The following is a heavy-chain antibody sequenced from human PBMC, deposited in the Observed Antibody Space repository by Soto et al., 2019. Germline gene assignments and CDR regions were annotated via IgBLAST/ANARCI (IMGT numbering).Heavy chain of an antibody. J-gene: IGHJ6*02. V-gene: IGHV3-74*01. Sequence: EVQLVESGGGLVQPGGSLRVSCAASGFTFGSYWMNWVRQAPGKGLVWISRIDRDGSSTTYADSVKGRFTSSRDNAKNTLYMQMSSLRVEDTAVYYCARGGPYGMDVWGQGTTVTVSS. CDR2: IDRDGSST. CDR1: GFTFGSYW. CDR3: ARGGPYGMDV.